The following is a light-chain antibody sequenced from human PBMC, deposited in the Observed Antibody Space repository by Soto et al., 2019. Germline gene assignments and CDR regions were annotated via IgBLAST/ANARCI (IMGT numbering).Light chain of an antibody. Sequence: DIQMTQSPTSLAASVGDRVTITCQASQDLTNCLNLYQQKPGEAPQLLIYDTTMLEEGVPSRFSGGGSGTEFTFTINGLQHAGAVIYSCRQNVNLPYTCGQGTILEI. J-gene: IGKJ2*01. CDR2: DTT. V-gene: IGKV1-33*01. CDR1: QDLTNC. CDR3: RQNVNLPYT.